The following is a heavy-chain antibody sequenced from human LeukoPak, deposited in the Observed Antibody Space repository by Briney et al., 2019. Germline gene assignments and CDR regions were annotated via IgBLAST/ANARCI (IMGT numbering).Heavy chain of an antibody. Sequence: ASVKVSCKASGYTFTGYYMHWVRQVPGQGREWMGWINTNSGDTNYAQKFQGRVTMTRDTSISTAYMELSRLRSDDTAVYYCARDPTRGDLSVYWGQGTLVTVSS. V-gene: IGHV1-2*02. D-gene: IGHD7-27*01. CDR2: INTNSGDT. CDR1: GYTFTGYY. CDR3: ARDPTRGDLSVY. J-gene: IGHJ4*02.